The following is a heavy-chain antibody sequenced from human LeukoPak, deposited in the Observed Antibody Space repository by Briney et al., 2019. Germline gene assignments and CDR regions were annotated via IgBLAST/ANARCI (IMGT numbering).Heavy chain of an antibody. CDR1: GFTFSSYW. CDR3: ARGGGLDV. D-gene: IGHD3-16*01. Sequence: GGSLRFSCAASGFTFSSYWMNWARQAPGKGLEWVASINHNGNVNYYVDSVKGRFTISRDNAKNSLYLQMSNLRAEDTAVYFCARGGGLDVWGQGATVTVSS. J-gene: IGHJ6*02. CDR2: INHNGNVN. V-gene: IGHV3-7*03.